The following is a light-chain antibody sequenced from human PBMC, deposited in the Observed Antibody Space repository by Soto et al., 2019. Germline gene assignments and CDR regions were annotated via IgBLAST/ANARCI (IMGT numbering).Light chain of an antibody. J-gene: IGLJ1*01. CDR2: RNN. V-gene: IGLV1-47*01. CDR1: SSNIGSNY. CDR3: AAWDDSLSGFV. Sequence: QSVLTQPPSASGTPGQRGTISFSGSSSNIGSNYVFWYQHLPGTAPKLLIYRNNQRPSGIPDRFSGSKSGTSASLAISGLRSEDEADYYCAAWDDSLSGFVFGTGTKVTVL.